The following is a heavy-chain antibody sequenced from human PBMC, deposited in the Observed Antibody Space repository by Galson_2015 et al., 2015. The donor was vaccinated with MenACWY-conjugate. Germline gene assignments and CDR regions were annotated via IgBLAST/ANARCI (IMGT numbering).Heavy chain of an antibody. J-gene: IGHJ5*02. CDR3: ARDRKGPTVSLPANRFDP. CDR2: IDRAGSST. CDR1: GFTFGSYW. D-gene: IGHD4-11*01. V-gene: IGHV3-74*01. Sequence: SLRLSCAASGFTFGSYWMHWVRQVPGKGLVWVSRIDRAGSSTTYADSVKGRFTISRDNAKNTLYLQMNSLRAEDTAVYYCARDRKGPTVSLPANRFDPWGREPRLSSPQ.